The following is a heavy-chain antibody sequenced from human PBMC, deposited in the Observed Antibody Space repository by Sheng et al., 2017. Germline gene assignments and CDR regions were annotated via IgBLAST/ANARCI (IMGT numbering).Heavy chain of an antibody. J-gene: IGHJ6*03. CDR1: GGSFSGYY. V-gene: IGHV4-34*01. CDR3: ARIMDGPLHYYYYMDV. D-gene: IGHD3-16*01. Sequence: QVQLQQWGAGLLKPSETLSLTCAVYGGSFSGYYWSWIRQPPGKGLEWIGEINHSGSTNYNPSLKSRVTISVDTSKNQFSLKLSSVTAADTAVYYCARIMDGPLHYYYYMDVWGKGPRSPSP. CDR2: INHSGST.